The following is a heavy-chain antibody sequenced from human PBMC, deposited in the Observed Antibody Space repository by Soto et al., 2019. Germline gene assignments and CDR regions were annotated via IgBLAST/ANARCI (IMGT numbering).Heavy chain of an antibody. D-gene: IGHD5-18*01. CDR2: IIPILGIA. CDR1: GGTFSSYT. Sequence: QVQLVQSGAEVKKPGSSVKVSCKASGGTFSSYTISWVRQAPGQGLEWMGRIIPILGIANYAQKFQGRVTSTADKSTSTDYMELGSLSSEDTAVYYCARDRGYSYGYLYPPFDYWGQGTLVTVST. V-gene: IGHV1-69*08. J-gene: IGHJ4*02. CDR3: ARDRGYSYGYLYPPFDY.